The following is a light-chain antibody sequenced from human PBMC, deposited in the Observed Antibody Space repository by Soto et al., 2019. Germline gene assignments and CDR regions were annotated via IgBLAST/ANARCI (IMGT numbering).Light chain of an antibody. J-gene: IGLJ2*01. V-gene: IGLV1-40*01. CDR2: VNS. CDR3: QSYDSILSGVV. Sequence: QSVLTQPPSVSGAPGQRVTISCTGSSSNIGAGYNVHWYQQLPGTAPKLLIYVNSNRPSGVPDRFSGSKSGTSASLAITGLQAEDEADYDCQSYDSILSGVVFGGGTKLTVL. CDR1: SSNIGAGYN.